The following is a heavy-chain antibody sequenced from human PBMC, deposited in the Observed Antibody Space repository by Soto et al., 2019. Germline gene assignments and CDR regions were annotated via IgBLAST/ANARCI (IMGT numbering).Heavy chain of an antibody. CDR2: IIPIFGTA. J-gene: IGHJ6*02. D-gene: IGHD5-12*01. CDR3: ARDIGLHGYSGYDYSGGLDV. CDR1: GGTFSRYA. V-gene: IGHV1-69*01. Sequence: QVQLVQSGAEVKKPGSSVKVSCKASGGTFSRYAISWVRQGPGQGLEWMGGIIPIFGTANYAQKFQGRVTITADESTRTAYMELSSLRSEDTAVYYCARDIGLHGYSGYDYSGGLDVWGQGTTVTVSS.